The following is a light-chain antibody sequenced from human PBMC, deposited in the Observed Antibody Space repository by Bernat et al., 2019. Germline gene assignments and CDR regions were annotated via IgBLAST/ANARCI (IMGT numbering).Light chain of an antibody. CDR3: SAWDSSRGTWV. CDR2: RNN. CDR1: SNNVGNQG. Sequence: QAGLTQPPSVSKGLRQTATLTCTGNSNNVGNQGAAWLQQHQGHPPKLLFYRNNNRPSGISERLSASRSGHTPSLTITGLQLEDEAECFCSAWDSSRGTWVFGGGTKLTVL. V-gene: IGLV10-54*01. J-gene: IGLJ3*02.